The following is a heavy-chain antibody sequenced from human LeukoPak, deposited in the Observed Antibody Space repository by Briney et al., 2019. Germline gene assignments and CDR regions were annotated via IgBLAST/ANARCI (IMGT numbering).Heavy chain of an antibody. CDR3: ARFGITMIVGPSNDAFDI. V-gene: IGHV4-34*01. D-gene: IGHD3-22*01. CDR2: INHSGST. CDR1: GGSISSYY. J-gene: IGHJ3*02. Sequence: SETLSLTCTVSGGSISSYYWSWIRQPPGKGLEWIGEINHSGSTNYNPSLKSRVTISVDTSKNQFSLKLSSVTAADTAVYYCARFGITMIVGPSNDAFDIWGQGTMVTVSS.